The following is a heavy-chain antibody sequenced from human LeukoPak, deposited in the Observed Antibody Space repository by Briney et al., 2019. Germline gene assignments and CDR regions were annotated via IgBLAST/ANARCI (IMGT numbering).Heavy chain of an antibody. CDR1: GYTFTSYD. Sequence: ASVKVSCKASGYTFTSYDINWVRQATGQGLEWMGWMNPSSGNTGYAQKFQGRVTMTRNTSISTAYMELSSLRSEDTAVYYCARLFGSNYGMDVWGQGTTVTVSS. CDR3: ARLFGSNYGMDV. CDR2: MNPSSGNT. D-gene: IGHD3-16*01. J-gene: IGHJ6*02. V-gene: IGHV1-8*01.